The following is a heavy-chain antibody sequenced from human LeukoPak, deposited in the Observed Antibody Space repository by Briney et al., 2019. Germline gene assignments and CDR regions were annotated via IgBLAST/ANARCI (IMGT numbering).Heavy chain of an antibody. CDR1: GFTFDDYA. D-gene: IGHD3-22*01. Sequence: GGSLRLSCAASGFTFDDYAMHWVRQAPGKGLEWVSLISWDGGSTYYADSVKGRFTISRDNAKNSLYLQMNSLRAEDTAVYYCAREMDYYDSRPIDYWGQGTLVTVSS. J-gene: IGHJ4*02. CDR3: AREMDYYDSRPIDY. V-gene: IGHV3-43D*03. CDR2: ISWDGGST.